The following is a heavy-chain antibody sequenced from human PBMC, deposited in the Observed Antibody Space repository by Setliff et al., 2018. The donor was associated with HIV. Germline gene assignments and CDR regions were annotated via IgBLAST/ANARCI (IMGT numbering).Heavy chain of an antibody. CDR2: ISSSSSYI. J-gene: IGHJ4*02. D-gene: IGHD3-10*01. CDR3: ARGAYGSGSYEINF. V-gene: IGHV3-21*01. Sequence: GGSLRLSCAASGFTFSSYSMNWVRQAPGKGLEWVSSISSSSSYIYYADSVKGRFTISRDNAKNSLYLQMNSLRAEDTAVYYCARGAYGSGSYEINFWGQGTLVTVSS. CDR1: GFTFSSYS.